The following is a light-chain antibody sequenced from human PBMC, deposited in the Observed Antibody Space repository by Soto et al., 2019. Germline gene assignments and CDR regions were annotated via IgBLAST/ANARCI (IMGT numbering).Light chain of an antibody. V-gene: IGLV1-40*01. Sequence: QSSLAHPPSVSRAPGQRVTISCTGSSSNIGERYDVHWYQQLPGTAPKLLIYGNINRPSGVPDRFSGSKSGTSASLAITGLKAEDEADYYCQSYDRSMSGYVFGTWTKVTVL. J-gene: IGLJ1*01. CDR3: QSYDRSMSGYV. CDR2: GNI. CDR1: SSNIGERYD.